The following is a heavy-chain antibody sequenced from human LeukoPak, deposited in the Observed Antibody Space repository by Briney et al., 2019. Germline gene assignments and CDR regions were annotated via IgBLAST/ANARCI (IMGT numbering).Heavy chain of an antibody. Sequence: SETLSLTCAVYGESFSDSYWIWIRQPPGKGLEWIGEVNHSGITSYNPSLKSRLTISVDTSKNQFSLKVNSVTAADTAVYYCASSTDYDFLGGHWGQGILVTVSS. CDR2: VNHSGIT. CDR3: ASSTDYDFLGGH. J-gene: IGHJ4*02. D-gene: IGHD3-3*01. V-gene: IGHV4-34*01. CDR1: GESFSDSY.